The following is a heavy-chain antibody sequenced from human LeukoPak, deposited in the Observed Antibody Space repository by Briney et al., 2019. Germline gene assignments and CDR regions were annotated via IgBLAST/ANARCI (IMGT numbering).Heavy chain of an antibody. Sequence: PGGSLRLSCAASGFTFSSYAMSWVRQAPGKGLEWVSAISGSGGSTYYADSVKGRFTISRDNSKNTLYLQMNSLRAEDTAVYYCARVYKGNDAFDVWGQGTMVTVSP. CDR1: GFTFSSYA. J-gene: IGHJ3*01. V-gene: IGHV3-23*01. D-gene: IGHD3-10*01. CDR3: ARVYKGNDAFDV. CDR2: ISGSGGST.